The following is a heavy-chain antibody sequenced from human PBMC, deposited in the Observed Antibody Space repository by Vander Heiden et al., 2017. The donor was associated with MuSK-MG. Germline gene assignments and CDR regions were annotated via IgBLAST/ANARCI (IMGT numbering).Heavy chain of an antibody. CDR3: ARHERARGTRPYYFDY. CDR1: GYSISSGYY. CDR2: MYHSGSS. J-gene: IGHJ4*02. D-gene: IGHD5-18*01. V-gene: IGHV4-38-2*01. Sequence: QVQRQESGPGLVKPSETLSLTCVVSGYSISSGYYWAWIRQPPGKGLEWIGSMYHSGSSYYNPSLMSRVTISVDTSKNQFCLKLSSVTAAETAVDYCARHERARGTRPYYFDYWGQGTLVTVYS.